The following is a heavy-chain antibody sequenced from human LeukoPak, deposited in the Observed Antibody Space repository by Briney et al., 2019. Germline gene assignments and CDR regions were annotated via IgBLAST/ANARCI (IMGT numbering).Heavy chain of an antibody. V-gene: IGHV4-59*01. CDR2: IYYSGST. D-gene: IGHD5-12*01. Sequence: SETLSLTCTVSGGSISSYYWSWIRQPPGKGLEWIGYIYYSGSTNYNPSLKSRVTISVDTSKNQFSLKLSSVTAADTAVYCCARVIGYSGYDAFDYWGQGTLVTVSS. CDR1: GGSISSYY. J-gene: IGHJ4*02. CDR3: ARVIGYSGYDAFDY.